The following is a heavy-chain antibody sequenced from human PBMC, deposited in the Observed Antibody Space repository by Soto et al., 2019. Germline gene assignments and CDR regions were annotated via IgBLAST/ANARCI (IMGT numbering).Heavy chain of an antibody. Sequence: ASVKVSCKAFGYSFDSYAYSWVRQAPGQGLEWMGRIGSGDTNYAQKLQGRVTMNTDTSTNTAYMELRSLRSDDTALYYCARENDPYGFDLWGQGTMVTVSS. CDR1: GYSFDSYA. CDR2: IGSGDT. V-gene: IGHV1-18*01. CDR3: ARENDPYGFDL. J-gene: IGHJ3*01.